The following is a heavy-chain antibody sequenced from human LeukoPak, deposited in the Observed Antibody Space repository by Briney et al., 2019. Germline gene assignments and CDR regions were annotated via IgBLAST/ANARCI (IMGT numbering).Heavy chain of an antibody. CDR3: AKSHYAGIAY. CDR2: TYGDDGT. D-gene: IGHD4-23*01. J-gene: IGHJ4*02. V-gene: IGHV3-66*01. Sequence: PGGSLRLSCAASGFTVSSSYMTWDRQAPGKGLEWVSVTYGDDGTYYADSAKGRFVVSRDISKNTLYLQMNSLRAEDTALYYCAKSHYAGIAYWGQGTLVTVSS. CDR1: GFTVSSSY.